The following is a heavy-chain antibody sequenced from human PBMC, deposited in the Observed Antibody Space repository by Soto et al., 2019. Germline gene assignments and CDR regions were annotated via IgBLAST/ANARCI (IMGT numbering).Heavy chain of an antibody. V-gene: IGHV1-18*04. CDR2: ISAYNGNT. D-gene: IGHD3-3*01. CDR1: GYTFTSYG. CDR3: ARGRGWYYDFWSGYETKGGMDV. Sequence: GASVKVSCKASGYTFTSYGISWVRQAPGQGLEWMGWISAYNGNTNYAQKLQGRVTMTTDTSTSTAYMELRSLRSDDTAVYYCARGRGWYYDFWSGYETKGGMDVWGQGTTVTVSS. J-gene: IGHJ6*02.